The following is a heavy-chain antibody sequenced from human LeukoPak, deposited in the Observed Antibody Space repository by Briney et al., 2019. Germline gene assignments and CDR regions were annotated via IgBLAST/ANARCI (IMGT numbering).Heavy chain of an antibody. CDR2: ISSSSSYI. D-gene: IGHD3-22*01. CDR3: ARSAGRGDYYDSRGSAPGSA. J-gene: IGHJ3*01. V-gene: IGHV3-21*01. Sequence: GGSLRLSCAASGFTFSSYGMHWVRQAPGKGLEWVSSISSSSSYIYYADSVKGRFTISRDNAKNSLYLQMNSLRAEDTAVYYCARSAGRGDYYDSRGSAPGSAWGQGTMVTVSS. CDR1: GFTFSSYG.